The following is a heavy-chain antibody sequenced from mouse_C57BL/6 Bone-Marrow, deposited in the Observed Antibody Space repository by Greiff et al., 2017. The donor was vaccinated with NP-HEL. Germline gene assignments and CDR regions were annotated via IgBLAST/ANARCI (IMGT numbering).Heavy chain of an antibody. V-gene: IGHV1-26*01. CDR2: INPNNGGT. Sequence: VQLQQSGPELVKPGASVKISCKASGYTFTDYYMNWVKQSHGKSLEWIGDINPNNGGTSYNQKFKGKATLTVDKSSSTAYMELRSLTSEDSAVYYCARWTAQGPWFAYWGQGTLVTVSA. J-gene: IGHJ3*01. D-gene: IGHD3-2*02. CDR1: GYTFTDYY. CDR3: ARWTAQGPWFAY.